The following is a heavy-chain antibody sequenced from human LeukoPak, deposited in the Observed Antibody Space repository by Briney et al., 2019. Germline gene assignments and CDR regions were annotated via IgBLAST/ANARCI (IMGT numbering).Heavy chain of an antibody. CDR2: ISGSGGST. Sequence: GGSLRLSCAVSGFTFTSYAMSWVRQAPGKWLGWVSAISGSGGSTYYADSVKGRFTISRENSKNTLYLQMNSLRAEDTAVYYCAKVRAPNAVPYYFDYWGQGTPVTVSS. J-gene: IGHJ4*02. CDR1: GFTFTSYA. CDR3: AKVRAPNAVPYYFDY. V-gene: IGHV3-23*01.